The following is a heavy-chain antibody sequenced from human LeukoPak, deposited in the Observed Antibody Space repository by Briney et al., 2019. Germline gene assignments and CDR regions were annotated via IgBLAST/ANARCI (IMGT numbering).Heavy chain of an antibody. CDR1: GFTFDDYA. CDR3: ARDYCGGDCYSGWYFDL. V-gene: IGHV3-9*01. Sequence: GRSLRLSCAASGFTFDDYAMHWVRQAPGKGLEWVSGISYNSDTIAYADSVKGRFTISRDNAKNSLYLQMNSLRAEDTALYYCARDYCGGDCYSGWYFDLWGRGTLVTVSS. D-gene: IGHD2-21*02. J-gene: IGHJ2*01. CDR2: ISYNSDTI.